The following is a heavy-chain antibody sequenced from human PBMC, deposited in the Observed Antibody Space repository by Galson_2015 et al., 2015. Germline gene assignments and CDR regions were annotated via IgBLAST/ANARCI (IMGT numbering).Heavy chain of an antibody. D-gene: IGHD4-11*01. V-gene: IGHV2-26*01. Sequence: HIFSNDEKFYSTSLKSRLTISKDTSKSQVVLTMTNMDPVDTAAYYCARTWSHDYPPPWFDPWGQGTLVTVSS. CDR2: IFSNDEK. J-gene: IGHJ5*02. CDR3: ARTWSHDYPPPWFDP.